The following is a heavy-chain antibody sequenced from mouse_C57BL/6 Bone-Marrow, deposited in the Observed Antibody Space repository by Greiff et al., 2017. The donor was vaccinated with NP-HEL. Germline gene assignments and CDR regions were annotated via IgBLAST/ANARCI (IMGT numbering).Heavy chain of an antibody. CDR2: IYPGDGDT. Sequence: QVQLKESGPELVKPGASVKISCKASGYAFSSSWMNWVKQRPGKGLEWIGRIYPGDGDTNYNGKFKGKATLTADKSSSTAYMQLSSLTSEDSAVYFCAREALYDSLAYWGQGTLVTVSA. D-gene: IGHD2-3*01. CDR3: AREALYDSLAY. CDR1: GYAFSSSW. J-gene: IGHJ3*01. V-gene: IGHV1-82*01.